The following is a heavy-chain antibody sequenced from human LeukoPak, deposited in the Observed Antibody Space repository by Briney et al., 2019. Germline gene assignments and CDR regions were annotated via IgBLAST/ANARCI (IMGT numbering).Heavy chain of an antibody. CDR2: IWDNGSRQ. D-gene: IGHD3-10*01. CDR3: AKDSNEFGDSCVDY. J-gene: IGHJ4*02. Sequence: GRSLRLSCVASGLTLSNFCVHWVRQAPGKGPEWVAVIWDNGSRQNYSDSVKGRFTISRDNSKNTVCLQMNSLRVEDTAVYYCAKDSNEFGDSCVDYWGQGTLVIVSS. V-gene: IGHV3-33*06. CDR1: GLTLSNFC.